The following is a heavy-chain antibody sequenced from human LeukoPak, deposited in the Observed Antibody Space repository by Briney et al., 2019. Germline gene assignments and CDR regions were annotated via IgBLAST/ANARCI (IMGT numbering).Heavy chain of an antibody. V-gene: IGHV4-39*01. CDR1: GDSISSRSYY. CDR3: ARSRITMIVGRRGPTDYYYMDV. Sequence: SETLSLTCTVSGDSISSRSYYWGWIRQPPGKGLEWIGSIYYSGSTYYNPSLKSRVTISVDTSKNQFSLKVRSVTAADTAVYYCARSRITMIVGRRGPTDYYYMDVWGKGTTVTISS. CDR2: IYYSGST. D-gene: IGHD3-22*01. J-gene: IGHJ6*03.